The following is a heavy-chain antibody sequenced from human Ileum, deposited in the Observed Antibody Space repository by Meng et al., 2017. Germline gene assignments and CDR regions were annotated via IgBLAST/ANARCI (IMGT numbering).Heavy chain of an antibody. D-gene: IGHD3-22*01. CDR2: IYYSGST. CDR3: AQPRITMTLGGFRTGWFDP. CDR1: AGPISSSSYY. J-gene: IGHJ5*02. V-gene: IGHV4-39*01. Sequence: HLQLQELGSGLVKPSETLSLTCTVSAGPISSSSYYWGWIRQPPGKGLEWIGSIYYSGSTYYNPSLKSRVTISVDTSKNQFSLKLSSVTAADTAVYYCAQPRITMTLGGFRTGWFDPWGQGTLVTVSS.